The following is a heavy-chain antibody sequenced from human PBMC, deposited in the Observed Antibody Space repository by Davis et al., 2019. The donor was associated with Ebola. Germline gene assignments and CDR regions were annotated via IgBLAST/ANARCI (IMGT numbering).Heavy chain of an antibody. V-gene: IGHV1-69*13. CDR2: IIPIFGTT. CDR1: GGTFDAYA. Sequence: VKVSCKASGGTFDAYAISWVRQAPGQGLEWMGGIIPIFGTTEYAQKFQGRVTITADDSTSTAYMELRSLKSEDTAIDYCARQNPPGSRGPEFDDYGVDVWGQGTTVTVSS. CDR3: ARQNPPGSRGPEFDDYGVDV. J-gene: IGHJ6*02. D-gene: IGHD3-10*01.